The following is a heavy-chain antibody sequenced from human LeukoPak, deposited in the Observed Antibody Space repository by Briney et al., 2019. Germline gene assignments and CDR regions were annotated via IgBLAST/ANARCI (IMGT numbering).Heavy chain of an antibody. J-gene: IGHJ4*02. CDR3: ARGLRREQQLLRAFDS. CDR1: GYTFTGYD. V-gene: IGHV1-8*01. CDR2: MNPNSGNT. Sequence: ASVKVSCKASGYTFTGYDINWVRQAPGQGLEWMGWMNPNSGNTGYAQKLQGRVTMTSNTSISTAYMELSSLTSEDTAVYYCARGLRREQQLLRAFDSWGQGTLVTVSS. D-gene: IGHD6-13*01.